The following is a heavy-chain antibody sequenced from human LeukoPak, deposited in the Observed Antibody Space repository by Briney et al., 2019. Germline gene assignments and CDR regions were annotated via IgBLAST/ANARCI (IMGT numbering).Heavy chain of an antibody. CDR1: GFTFSNYA. CDR2: ISNHGTNT. Sequence: GGSLRLSCAASGFTFSNYAMHWVRQAPGKGLKYVSAISNHGTNTYYANSVKGRFIISRDNSKNTLYLQMGSLRAEDMAVYYCARGSTEGGYYFDYWGQGTLVTVSS. D-gene: IGHD1-14*01. V-gene: IGHV3-64*01. J-gene: IGHJ4*02. CDR3: ARGSTEGGYYFDY.